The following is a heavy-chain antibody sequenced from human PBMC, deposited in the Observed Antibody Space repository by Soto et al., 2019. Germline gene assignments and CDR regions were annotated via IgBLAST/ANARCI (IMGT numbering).Heavy chain of an antibody. V-gene: IGHV1-69*01. J-gene: IGHJ6*02. CDR2: IIPIFGTA. D-gene: IGHD3-22*01. CDR1: GGTFSSYA. Sequence: QVQLVQSGAEVKKPGSSVKVSCKASGGTFSSYAISWVRQAPGQGLEWMGGIIPIFGTANYAQKFQGRVTITADESTSTDYMELSSLRSEDTAVYYCARDRYYYDSSGYYYPYGMDVWGQGTTVTVSS. CDR3: ARDRYYYDSSGYYYPYGMDV.